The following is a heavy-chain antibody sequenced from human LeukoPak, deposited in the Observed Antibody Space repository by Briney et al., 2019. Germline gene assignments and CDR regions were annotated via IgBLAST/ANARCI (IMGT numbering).Heavy chain of an antibody. Sequence: GGSLRLSCAASGFTFSTFGMHWVRQAPGKGLEWVALISYAGSNEYYADSVKGRFTISRDNSKNTLYLQMNSLRAEDTAVYCCAKDRSPDYYGSGTSNYFDYWGQGTLVTVSS. CDR1: GFTFSTFG. CDR2: ISYAGSNE. D-gene: IGHD3-10*01. CDR3: AKDRSPDYYGSGTSNYFDY. J-gene: IGHJ4*02. V-gene: IGHV3-30*18.